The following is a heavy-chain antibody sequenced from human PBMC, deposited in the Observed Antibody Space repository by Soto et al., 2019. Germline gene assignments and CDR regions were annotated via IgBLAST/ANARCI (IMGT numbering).Heavy chain of an antibody. CDR1: GFTFSNYA. D-gene: IGHD6-13*01. Sequence: GSSLRLSCAASGFTFSNYAMNWVRQAPGKGLEWVSAITGPGGSRFYADSVEGRFTISRDNSRNTLFLLLTSLTPEDTAVYYCAKERAALDRPYYFDSRGTGTLVTVSS. CDR3: AKERAALDRPYYFDS. V-gene: IGHV3-23*01. J-gene: IGHJ4*02. CDR2: ITGPGGSR.